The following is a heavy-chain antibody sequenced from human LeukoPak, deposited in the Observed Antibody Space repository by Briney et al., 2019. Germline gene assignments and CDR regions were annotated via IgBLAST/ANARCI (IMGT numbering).Heavy chain of an antibody. D-gene: IGHD3-22*01. J-gene: IGHJ5*02. Sequence: WASVTVSCKASGYSFTGYSIHWVRQAPGQGLEWMGLINPNSGGTNYAQKFQGRVTMTRDTSISTAYMELSSLRSDDTAVYYCARTFYDSSGYYWFDPWGQGTLVTVSS. CDR2: INPNSGGT. CDR3: ARTFYDSSGYYWFDP. CDR1: GYSFTGYS. V-gene: IGHV1-2*02.